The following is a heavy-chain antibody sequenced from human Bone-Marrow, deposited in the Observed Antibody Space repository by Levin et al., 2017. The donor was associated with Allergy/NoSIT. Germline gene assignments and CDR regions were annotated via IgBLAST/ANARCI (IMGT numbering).Heavy chain of an antibody. V-gene: IGHV3-11*01. CDR2: ISSGGDII. J-gene: IGHJ6*02. D-gene: IGHD3-10*01. CDR1: GFSFSDYY. Sequence: GGSLRLSCSASGFSFSDYYMNWIRQAPGKGLEWVSYISSGGDIIYYADSVKGRFTSSRDNAKNSVYLQMNSLRAEDTAVYYCGRDRSMELAYYYNGMDVWGPGTTVIVSS. CDR3: GRDRSMELAYYYNGMDV.